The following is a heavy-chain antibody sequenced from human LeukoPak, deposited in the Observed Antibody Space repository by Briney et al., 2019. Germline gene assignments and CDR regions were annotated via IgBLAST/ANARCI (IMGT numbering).Heavy chain of an antibody. Sequence: SETLSLTCAVSGGSLTGYYWNWIRQTPGKGLEWIGEIHYSGNPMYNPSLESRVTMSVDASKNQFSLKVTSVTAADTAVCYCARGRRQLWLTYYFDYWGQGTLVTVSS. CDR3: ARGRRQLWLTYYFDY. CDR1: GGSLTGYY. J-gene: IGHJ4*02. V-gene: IGHV4-34*01. D-gene: IGHD1-1*01. CDR2: IHYSGNP.